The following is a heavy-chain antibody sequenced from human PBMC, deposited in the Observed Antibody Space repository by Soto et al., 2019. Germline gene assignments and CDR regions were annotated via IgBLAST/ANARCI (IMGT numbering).Heavy chain of an antibody. CDR3: VKDWTGDTCPCMDV. Sequence: EVQLLESGGGLVQPGGSLRLSCAASGFTFNNYAMTWVRQAPGKGLEWVSTISGSDDSTYYGDSVKGRLAISRDNSKNALYLQMGSLRAEDTALYYCVKDWTGDTCPCMDVWGQGTTVTVSS. J-gene: IGHJ6*01. V-gene: IGHV3-23*01. CDR2: ISGSDDST. CDR1: GFTFNNYA. D-gene: IGHD2-8*02.